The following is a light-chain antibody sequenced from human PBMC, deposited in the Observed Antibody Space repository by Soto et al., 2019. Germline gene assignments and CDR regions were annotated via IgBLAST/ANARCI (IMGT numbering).Light chain of an antibody. CDR3: QHYNNWPPYT. V-gene: IGKV3-15*01. J-gene: IGKJ2*01. CDR2: GAS. CDR1: QSVSSN. Sequence: EIVMTQSPATLSVSPGERATLSCRAGQSVSSNLAWYQQKPGQAPRLLIYGASTRATGIPARFSGSGSGTEFTLTISSLQSEDFALYYCQHYNNWPPYTFGQGTKLEI.